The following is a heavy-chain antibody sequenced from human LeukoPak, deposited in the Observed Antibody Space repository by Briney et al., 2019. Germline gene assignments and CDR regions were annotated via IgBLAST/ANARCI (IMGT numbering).Heavy chain of an antibody. J-gene: IGHJ4*02. CDR2: IYHSGST. D-gene: IGHD3-22*01. CDR3: ARHLPYYYDSSGYSPYYFDY. Sequence: PSETLSLTCAVSGYSISSGYYWGWIRQPPGKGLEWIGSIYHSGSTYYNPSLKSRVTISVDTSKNQFSLKLSSVTAADTAAYYCARHLPYYYDSSGYSPYYFDYWGQGTLVTVSS. CDR1: GYSISSGYY. V-gene: IGHV4-38-2*01.